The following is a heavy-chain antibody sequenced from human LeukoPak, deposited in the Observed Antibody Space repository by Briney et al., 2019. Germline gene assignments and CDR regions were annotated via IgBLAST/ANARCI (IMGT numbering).Heavy chain of an antibody. CDR1: GGSISSHY. V-gene: IGHV4-59*11. CDR3: ARERQWLVLHYYYYYMDV. J-gene: IGHJ6*03. D-gene: IGHD6-19*01. CDR2: IYYSGST. Sequence: SETLSLTCTVSGGSISSHYWSWIRQPAGKGLEWIGYIYYSGSTNYNPSLKSRVTISVDTSKNQFSLKLSSVTAADTAVYYCARERQWLVLHYYYYYMDVWGKGTTVTVSS.